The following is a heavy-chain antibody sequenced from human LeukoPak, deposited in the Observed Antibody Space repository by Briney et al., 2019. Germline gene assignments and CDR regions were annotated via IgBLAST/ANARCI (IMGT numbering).Heavy chain of an antibody. CDR1: GFTFSSYA. J-gene: IGHJ4*02. V-gene: IGHV3-23*01. CDR3: AKDPADDYGYYYYFDY. D-gene: IGHD4-17*01. CDR2: ISGRGGST. Sequence: GGSLRLSCAASGFTFSSYAMSWVREAPGKGLEWVSAISGRGGSTYYADSVKGRFTLSRDNSKDTLYLQMNTLRAEDTAVFFCAKDPADDYGYYYYFDYWGQGTLVTVSS.